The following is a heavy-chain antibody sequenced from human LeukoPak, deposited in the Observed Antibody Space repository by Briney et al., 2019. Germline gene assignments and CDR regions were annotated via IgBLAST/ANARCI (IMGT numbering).Heavy chain of an antibody. CDR1: GGSMSSYY. J-gene: IGHJ6*04. D-gene: IGHD3-16*01. V-gene: IGHV4-4*09. CDR2: IYTSGST. Sequence: ASETLSLTCTVSGGSMSSYYWSWIRQPPRKGLEWIGYIYTSGSTNYIPSLKSRVTISVDTSKSQFSLKLSSVTAADTAVYYCARHRRVGWHGTPFGLLDVWGKGTTVTVSS. CDR3: ARHRRVGWHGTPFGLLDV.